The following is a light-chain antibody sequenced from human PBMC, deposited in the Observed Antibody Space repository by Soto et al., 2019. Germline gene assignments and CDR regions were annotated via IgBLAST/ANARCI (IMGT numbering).Light chain of an antibody. V-gene: IGKV1-5*03. Sequence: DIQMHQSPSTLSASVRDRVTITCRASQTISSWLAWFQQKPGKATKLLIYKASTLKSGVPSRFSGSGSGTEFTLTISSLQPDDFATYYCQHYNSYSEAVGQGTKVDIK. J-gene: IGKJ1*01. CDR3: QHYNSYSEA. CDR1: QTISSW. CDR2: KAS.